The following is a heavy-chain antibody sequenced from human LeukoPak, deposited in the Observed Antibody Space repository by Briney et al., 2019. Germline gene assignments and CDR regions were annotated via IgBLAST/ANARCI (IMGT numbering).Heavy chain of an antibody. J-gene: IGHJ4*02. D-gene: IGHD5-24*01. CDR1: GFTVSSNY. CDR3: ARVQLRSRVGYFDH. Sequence: GGSLRLSCAASGFTVSSNYMSWVRQAPGKGLEWVSVIYSGGSTYSADSVKGRFTISRDNSKNTVYLQMNSLRAEDTAVYYCARVQLRSRVGYFDHWGQGTLVTVSS. CDR2: IYSGGST. V-gene: IGHV3-66*01.